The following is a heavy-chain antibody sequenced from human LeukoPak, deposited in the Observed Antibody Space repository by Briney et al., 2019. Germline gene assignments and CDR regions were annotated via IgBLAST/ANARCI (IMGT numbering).Heavy chain of an antibody. D-gene: IGHD3-22*01. J-gene: IGHJ3*02. CDR2: IIPILGIA. Sequence: GASVKVSCKASGGTFSSYAISWVRQAPGQGLEWMGRIIPILGIANYAQKFQGRVTITADKSTGTAYMELSSLRSEDTAVYYCARSYYDSPHAFDIWGQGTMVTVSS. CDR3: ARSYYDSPHAFDI. V-gene: IGHV1-69*04. CDR1: GGTFSSYA.